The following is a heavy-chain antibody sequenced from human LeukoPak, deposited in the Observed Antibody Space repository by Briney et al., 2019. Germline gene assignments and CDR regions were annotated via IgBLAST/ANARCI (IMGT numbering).Heavy chain of an antibody. CDR1: GRSISSYY. D-gene: IGHD6-6*01. Sequence: SETLSLTCTVSGRSISSYYWSWIRQPPGKGLEWIGYIYYSGSTNYNPSLKSRVTISLDTSKNQFSLKLSSVTAADTAVYYCASISSSGFKTFDYWGQGTLVTVSS. J-gene: IGHJ4*02. V-gene: IGHV4-59*01. CDR2: IYYSGST. CDR3: ASISSSGFKTFDY.